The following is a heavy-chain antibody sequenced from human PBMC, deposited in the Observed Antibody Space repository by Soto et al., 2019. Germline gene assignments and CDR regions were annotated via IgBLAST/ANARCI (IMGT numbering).Heavy chain of an antibody. CDR3: ARGRCSATYCYSNFDA. J-gene: IGHJ4*02. V-gene: IGHV4-34*01. CDR1: GGSFSGYY. CDR2: INHSGST. Sequence: QVQLQQWGAGLLKPSETLSLTCAVYGGSFSGYYWSWIRQPPGKGLEWNGEINHSGSTNYNPSLKSRVTMSADTSKGQVSLRLSAVTAAYTAVYYCARGRCSATYCYSNFDAWGQGTLVTVSS. D-gene: IGHD2-15*01.